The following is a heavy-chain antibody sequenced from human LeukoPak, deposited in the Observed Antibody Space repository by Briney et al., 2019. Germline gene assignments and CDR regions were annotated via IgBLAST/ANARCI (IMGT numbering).Heavy chain of an antibody. J-gene: IGHJ4*02. CDR3: ARLEKDIVVVPAAPVRY. D-gene: IGHD2-2*01. V-gene: IGHV4-38-2*02. Sequence: SETLSLTCTVSGYSISSGYYWGWIRQPPGKGLELIGSINHSGGTYYTPSLKSQVTISVDTSKNQFSLKLNSVTDADTAVYYCARLEKDIVVVPAAPVRYWGQGTLVTVSS. CDR2: INHSGGT. CDR1: GYSISSGYY.